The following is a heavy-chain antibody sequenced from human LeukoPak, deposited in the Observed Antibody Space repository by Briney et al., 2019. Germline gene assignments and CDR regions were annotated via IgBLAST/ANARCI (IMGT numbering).Heavy chain of an antibody. D-gene: IGHD3-22*01. CDR3: AKDRPNYHESNGHYYRPNGDY. V-gene: IGHV3-23*01. CDR2: ITSSGDAT. Sequence: GGSLRVSCAASGFTFNIYSMSWARQAPGKGLEWVSSITSSGDATFYADSVKDRFTISSDNSKNTLYLQMSRLRAEDTAVYYCAKDRPNYHESNGHYYRPNGDYWGQGTLVTVSS. J-gene: IGHJ4*02. CDR1: GFTFNIYS.